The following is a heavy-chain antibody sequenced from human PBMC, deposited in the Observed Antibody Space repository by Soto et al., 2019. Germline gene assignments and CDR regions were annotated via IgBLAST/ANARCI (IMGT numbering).Heavy chain of an antibody. CDR1: GFSLSTSGVG. CDR3: AHSRCGGDCLQSYSSHYYYGMDV. D-gene: IGHD2-21*02. CDR2: IYWDDDK. V-gene: IGHV2-5*02. J-gene: IGHJ6*02. Sequence: QITLKESGPTLVRPTQTLTLTCTFSGFSLSTSGVGVGWIRQPPGKALEWLALIYWDDDKRYSPSLKSRLTIPKDTSTNHVVLTMTNMDPVDTATYYCAHSRCGGDCLQSYSSHYYYGMDVWGQGTTVTVSS.